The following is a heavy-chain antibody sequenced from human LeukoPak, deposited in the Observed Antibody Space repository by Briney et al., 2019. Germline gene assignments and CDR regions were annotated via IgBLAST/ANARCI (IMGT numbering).Heavy chain of an antibody. V-gene: IGHV3-43*02. J-gene: IGHJ4*02. Sequence: GGSLRLSCTASGFIFDDYAIHWVRQAPGKGLEWVSLVSGDGLSTYYADSVRGRFTISRDNSKNSLYLQMNSLRNEDTALYYCAKDPLLDYWGQGTLVTVSS. D-gene: IGHD2-15*01. CDR2: VSGDGLST. CDR1: GFIFDDYA. CDR3: AKDPLLDY.